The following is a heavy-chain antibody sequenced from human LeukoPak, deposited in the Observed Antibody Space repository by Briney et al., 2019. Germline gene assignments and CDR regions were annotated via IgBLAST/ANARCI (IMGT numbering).Heavy chain of an antibody. D-gene: IGHD3-10*02. CDR1: GGSFSGYY. V-gene: IGHV4-34*01. CDR3: ARRRMFNVSPSPDAFDI. CDR2: INHGGDT. Sequence: SETLSLTCAVYGGSFSGYYWSWIRQPPGKGLEWIGEINHGGDTNYNPSLKSRVTISIDTSKNQFSLKLSSVTAADTAVCYCARRRMFNVSPSPDAFDIWGQGTMVTVSS. J-gene: IGHJ3*02.